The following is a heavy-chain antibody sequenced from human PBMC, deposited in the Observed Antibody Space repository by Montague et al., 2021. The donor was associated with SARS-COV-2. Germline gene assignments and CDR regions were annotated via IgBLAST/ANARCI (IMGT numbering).Heavy chain of an antibody. V-gene: IGHV4-61*01. CDR3: VKGSGYS. Sequence: SETLSLTCTVIGDSVISDKYYWSWIRQPPGKGLEWIGYIYDSGSTSYNPSLHSRVTISIDTSKNQFSLNLMSVTAADTAVYYCVKGSGYSWGQGTLVTVSS. D-gene: IGHD3-22*01. CDR1: GDSVISDKYY. CDR2: IYDSGST. J-gene: IGHJ5*02.